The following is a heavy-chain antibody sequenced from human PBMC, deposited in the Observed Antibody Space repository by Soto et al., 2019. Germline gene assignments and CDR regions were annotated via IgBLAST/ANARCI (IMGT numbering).Heavy chain of an antibody. J-gene: IGHJ4*02. D-gene: IGHD2-2*01. CDR1: GFTFSNSW. CDR3: VKVLARGVGVPRFYFDS. V-gene: IGHV3-74*01. Sequence: GGSLRLSCAASGFTFSNSWMHWVRQVSGKGLEWVSRINADGTSTSYADSVKGRLTISRDNAKNTLYLHVNSLRAEDTAVYYCVKVLARGVGVPRFYFDSWGQGALVTVSS. CDR2: INADGTST.